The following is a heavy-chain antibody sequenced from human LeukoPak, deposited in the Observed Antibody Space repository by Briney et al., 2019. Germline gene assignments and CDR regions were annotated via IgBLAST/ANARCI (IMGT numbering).Heavy chain of an antibody. CDR3: AREGGLNRGFDYYGSGSPRPYFDY. CDR2: LYYSGST. J-gene: IGHJ4*02. V-gene: IGHV4-39*07. D-gene: IGHD3-10*01. CDR1: GDSISSSTSY. Sequence: SETLSLTCTVAGDSISSSTSYWAWIRQSPGKGLEWIGSLYYSGSTYYNPSLKSRLTISIDTSKNQFSLKLSSVTAADTAVYYCAREGGLNRGFDYYGSGSPRPYFDYWGQGTLVTVSS.